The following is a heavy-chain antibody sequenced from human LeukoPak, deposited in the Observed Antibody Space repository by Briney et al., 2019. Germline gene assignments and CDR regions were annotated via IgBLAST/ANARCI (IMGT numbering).Heavy chain of an antibody. V-gene: IGHV3-7*02. Sequence: GGSLRLSCAASGFTFSSYWMTWVRQAPGKGLEWVANIKEDGSEKYYVDSVKGRFTISRDNAKNSVYLQMNSLRAEDTAVYYCVKGYCGSTSCYADYWGQGTLVTVSS. CDR2: IKEDGSEK. CDR3: VKGYCGSTSCYADY. CDR1: GFTFSSYW. J-gene: IGHJ4*02. D-gene: IGHD2-2*01.